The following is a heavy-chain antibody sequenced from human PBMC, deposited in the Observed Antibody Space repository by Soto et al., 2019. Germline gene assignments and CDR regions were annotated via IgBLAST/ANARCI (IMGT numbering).Heavy chain of an antibody. D-gene: IGHD6-6*01. J-gene: IGHJ2*01. CDR2: IYYSGST. Sequence: QVQLQESGPGLVKPSQTLSLTCTVSGGSISSGGYYWSWIRQNPGKGLEWIGYIYYSGSTYYNPSLKSRVTISVDTSKNQFSLKLSSVTAADTAVYYCAISQKVLYSSSPRWYFDLWGRGTLVTVSS. CDR3: AISQKVLYSSSPRWYFDL. V-gene: IGHV4-31*03. CDR1: GGSISSGGYY.